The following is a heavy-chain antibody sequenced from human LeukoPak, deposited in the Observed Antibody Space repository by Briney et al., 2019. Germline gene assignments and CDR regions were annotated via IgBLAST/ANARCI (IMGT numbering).Heavy chain of an antibody. J-gene: IGHJ6*02. CDR2: INSDGSST. V-gene: IGHV3-74*01. D-gene: IGHD3-22*01. Sequence: PGGSLRLSCAASGFTFSSYWMHWVRQAPGKGLVWVSRINSDGSSTSYADSVKGRFTISRDNAKSTLYLQMNSLRAEDTAVYYCARGINKDSSGYSWAYGMDVWGQGTTVTVSS. CDR1: GFTFSSYW. CDR3: ARGINKDSSGYSWAYGMDV.